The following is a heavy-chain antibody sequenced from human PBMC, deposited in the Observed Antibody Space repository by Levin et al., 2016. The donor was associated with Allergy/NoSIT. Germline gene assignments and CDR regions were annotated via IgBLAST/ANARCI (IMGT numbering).Heavy chain of an antibody. CDR3: AREYNWNQYYYYYMDV. D-gene: IGHD1-20*01. V-gene: IGHV3-48*01. Sequence: WIRQPPGKGLEWVSYISSSSSTIYYADSVKGRFTISRDNAKNSLYLQMNSLRAEDTAVYYCAREYNWNQYYYYYMDVWGKGTTVTVSS. CDR2: ISSSSSTI. J-gene: IGHJ6*03.